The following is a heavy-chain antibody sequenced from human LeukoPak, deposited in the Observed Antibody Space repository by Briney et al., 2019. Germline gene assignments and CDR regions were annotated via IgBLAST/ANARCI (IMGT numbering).Heavy chain of an antibody. D-gene: IGHD3-22*01. Sequence: KSGGSLRLFCAASGFTFSSYSMNWVRQAPGKGLEWVSSISSSSTYIYYADSVKGRFTISRDNAKNSLYLQMNSLRAEDTAVYYCARDSHYYDSSGYYPNWFDPWGQGTLVTVSS. J-gene: IGHJ5*02. CDR3: ARDSHYYDSSGYYPNWFDP. CDR1: GFTFSSYS. V-gene: IGHV3-21*01. CDR2: ISSSSTYI.